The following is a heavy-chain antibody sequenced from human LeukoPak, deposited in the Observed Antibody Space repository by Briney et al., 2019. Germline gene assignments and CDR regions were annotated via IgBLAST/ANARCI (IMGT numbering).Heavy chain of an antibody. V-gene: IGHV1-69*13. Sequence: SVKVSCKASGYTFTSYGISWVRQAPGQGLEWMGGIIPIFGTANYAQKFQGRVTITVDESTSTAYMELSSLRSEDTAVYYCARDLLLSAGYSNFFDYWGQGTLVTVSS. J-gene: IGHJ4*02. CDR3: ARDLLLSAGYSNFFDY. D-gene: IGHD6-13*01. CDR2: IIPIFGTA. CDR1: GYTFTSYG.